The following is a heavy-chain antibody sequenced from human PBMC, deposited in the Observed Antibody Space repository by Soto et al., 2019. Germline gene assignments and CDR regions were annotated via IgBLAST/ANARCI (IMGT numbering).Heavy chain of an antibody. D-gene: IGHD3-22*01. V-gene: IGHV1-69*01. J-gene: IGHJ4*02. CDR1: GGTFSSYA. CDR3: ARTKYYYDSSGYYWGYFDY. Sequence: QVQLVQSGAEVKKPGSSVKGSCKASGGTFSSYAISWVRQAPGQGLEWMGGIIPIFGTANYAQKFQGRVTITADESTSIAYMELSSLRSEDTAVYYCARTKYYYDSSGYYWGYFDYWGQGTLVTVSS. CDR2: IIPIFGTA.